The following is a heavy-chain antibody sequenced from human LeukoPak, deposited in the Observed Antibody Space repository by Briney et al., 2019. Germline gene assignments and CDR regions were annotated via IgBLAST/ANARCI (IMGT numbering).Heavy chain of an antibody. Sequence: GGSLRLSCAASGFTFSSYAMSWVRQAPGKGLEWVSAISGSGGSTYYADSVKDRFTISRDNSKNTLYLQMNSLRAEDTAVYYCAKHYSSGWYFDYWGQGTLVTVSS. D-gene: IGHD6-19*01. V-gene: IGHV3-23*01. CDR3: AKHYSSGWYFDY. J-gene: IGHJ4*02. CDR2: ISGSGGST. CDR1: GFTFSSYA.